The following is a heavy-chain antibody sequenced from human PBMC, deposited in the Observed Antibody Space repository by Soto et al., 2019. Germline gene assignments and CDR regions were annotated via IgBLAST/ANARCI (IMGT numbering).Heavy chain of an antibody. D-gene: IGHD3-22*01. CDR3: AKAIENYSTGYYKPSYYFGVDV. J-gene: IGHJ6*02. CDR1: GFTFGSYG. V-gene: IGHV3-30*18. Sequence: GSLRLSCAASGFTFGSYGMHWVRQAPGKGLEWVAGISYDGSKKYYGESVKGRFTISSDNSKNTLYLQMNSLRVEDTAVYYCAKAIENYSTGYYKPSYYFGVDVWGQGTTVTVSS. CDR2: ISYDGSKK.